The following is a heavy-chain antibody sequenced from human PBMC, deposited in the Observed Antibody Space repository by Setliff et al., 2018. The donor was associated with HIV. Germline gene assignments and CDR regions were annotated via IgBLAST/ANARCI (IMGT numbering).Heavy chain of an antibody. Sequence: GGSLRLSCAVSGFTFISYGMYWVRQAPGKGLEWVAFIRYDGSYRCYVDSVKGRFTISRDNSKNTLYLQMNSLRAEDTAVYYCAKDTRQLGNDYWGQGTLVTV. J-gene: IGHJ4*02. CDR3: AKDTRQLGNDY. CDR1: GFTFISYG. D-gene: IGHD6-13*01. CDR2: IRYDGSYR. V-gene: IGHV3-30*02.